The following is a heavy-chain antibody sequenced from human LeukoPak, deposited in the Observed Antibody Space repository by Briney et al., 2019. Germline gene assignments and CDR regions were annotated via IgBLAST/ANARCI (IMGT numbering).Heavy chain of an antibody. D-gene: IGHD2-2*01. V-gene: IGHV3-23*01. J-gene: IGHJ4*02. Sequence: PGGSLRLSCAASGFTFSSYAMSWVRQAPGKGLELVSAISGSGGSTYYADSVKGRFTISRDNSKNTLYLQMNCLRAEDTAVYYCAKLFVVVPAAPVPYFDYWGQGTLVTVSS. CDR3: AKLFVVVPAAPVPYFDY. CDR1: GFTFSSYA. CDR2: ISGSGGST.